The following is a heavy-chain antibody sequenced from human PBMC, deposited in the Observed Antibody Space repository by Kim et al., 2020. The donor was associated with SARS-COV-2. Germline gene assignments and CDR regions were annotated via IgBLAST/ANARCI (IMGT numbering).Heavy chain of an antibody. V-gene: IGHV3-23*01. J-gene: IGHJ4*02. D-gene: IGHD3-22*01. CDR3: AKDRALYYYDSSGYAFPVDY. Sequence: GGSLRLSCAASGFTFISYAMSWVRQAPGKGLEWFSAISGSGGSPYYADSVKGRFTISRDNSKNTLYLQMNSLRAEDTAVYYCAKDRALYYYDSSGYAFPVDYWGQGTLVTVSS. CDR2: ISGSGGSP. CDR1: GFTFISYA.